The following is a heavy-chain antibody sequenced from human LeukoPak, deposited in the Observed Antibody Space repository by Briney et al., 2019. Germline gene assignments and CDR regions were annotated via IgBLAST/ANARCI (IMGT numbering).Heavy chain of an antibody. CDR1: GGSISSSSYY. CDR3: ARDSGGIVVVTAIDAFDI. CDR2: IYYSGST. J-gene: IGHJ3*02. V-gene: IGHV4-39*07. D-gene: IGHD2-21*02. Sequence: SETLSLTCTVSGGSISSSSYYWGWIRQPPGKGLEWIGSIYYSGSTYYNPSLKSRVTISVDTSKNQFSLKLSSVTAADTAVYYCARDSGGIVVVTAIDAFDIWGQGTMVTVSS.